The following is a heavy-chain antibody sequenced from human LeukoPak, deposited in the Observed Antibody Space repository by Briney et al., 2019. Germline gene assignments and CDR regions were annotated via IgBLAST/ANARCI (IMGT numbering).Heavy chain of an antibody. J-gene: IGHJ4*02. CDR2: IKQDGTEK. D-gene: IGHD5-18*01. CDR3: ARDSSDYGYEEWK. V-gene: IGHV3-7*01. CDR1: GFTFSRFW. Sequence: GGSLRLSCAASGFTFSRFWMSWVRQAPGKGLEWVANIKQDGTEKYYVDSVKGRFTISRDNAKNSVYLEMNSLRVEDTAVYYCARDSSDYGYEEWKWGQGTLVTVSS.